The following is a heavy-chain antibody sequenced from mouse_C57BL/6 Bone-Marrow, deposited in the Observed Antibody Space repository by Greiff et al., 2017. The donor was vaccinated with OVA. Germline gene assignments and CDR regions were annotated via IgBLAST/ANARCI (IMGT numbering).Heavy chain of an antibody. D-gene: IGHD2-12*01. Sequence: QVQLQQSGAELVRPGTSVKMSCKASGYTFTNYWIGWAKQRPGHGLEWIGDIYPGGGYTNYNEKFKGKATLTADKSSSTAYMQFSSLTSEDSAIYYCARQTVLYQYAMDYWGQGTSVTVSS. CDR1: GYTFTNYW. CDR2: IYPGGGYT. J-gene: IGHJ4*01. CDR3: ARQTVLYQYAMDY. V-gene: IGHV1-63*01.